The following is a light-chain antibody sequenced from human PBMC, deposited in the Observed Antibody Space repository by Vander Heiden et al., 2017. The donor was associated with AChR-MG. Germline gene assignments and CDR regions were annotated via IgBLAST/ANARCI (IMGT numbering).Light chain of an antibody. J-gene: IGLJ1*01. V-gene: IGLV2-11*01. CDR3: CSYAGSYSVWV. CDR2: DVS. Sequence: QSALTQPRSVSGSPGQSVTLSCTGTSSDGGGYNYVSWYQQHPGKAPKLMIYDVSKRPSGVPDRFSGSKSGNTASLTISGLQAEDEADYYCCSYAGSYSVWVFGTGTKVTVL. CDR1: SSDGGGYNY.